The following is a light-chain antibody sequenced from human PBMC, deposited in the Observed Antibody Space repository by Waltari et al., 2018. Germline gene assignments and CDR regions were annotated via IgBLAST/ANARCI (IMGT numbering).Light chain of an antibody. CDR1: QSVSRSY. CDR2: GAS. J-gene: IGKJ4*01. CDR3: QQYGSSPLT. V-gene: IGKV3-20*01. Sequence: EIVLTQSPGTLSLSPGERATLSCRACQSVSRSYLAWYQQKPGQAPRLLIYGASSRATGIPDRFSGSGSETDFTLTISGLEPEDFVVYYCQQYGSSPLTFGGGTKVEIK.